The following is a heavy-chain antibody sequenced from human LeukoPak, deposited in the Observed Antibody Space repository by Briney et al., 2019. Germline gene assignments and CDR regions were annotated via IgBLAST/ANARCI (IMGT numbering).Heavy chain of an antibody. Sequence: PGGSLRLSCAASGFTSSSYSMNWVRQAPGKALEWVSSISSSSSYIYYADSVKGRFTISRDNAKNSLYLQMNSLRAEDTAVYYCARGPLGAPGVDFDYWGQGTLVTVSS. CDR3: ARGPLGAPGVDFDY. V-gene: IGHV3-21*01. CDR2: ISSSSSYI. J-gene: IGHJ4*02. D-gene: IGHD1-26*01. CDR1: GFTSSSYS.